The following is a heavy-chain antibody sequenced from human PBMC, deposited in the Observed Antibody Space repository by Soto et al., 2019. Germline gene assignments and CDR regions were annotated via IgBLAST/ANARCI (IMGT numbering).Heavy chain of an antibody. Sequence: GGSLRLSCAASGFTFSSYAMSWVRQAPGKGLEWVSAISGSGGSTYYADSVKGRFTISRDNSKNTLYLQMNSLRAEDTAVYYCAKVGSSYYYYGMDVWGQGTTVTVSS. CDR2: ISGSGGST. CDR3: AKVGSSYYYYGMDV. V-gene: IGHV3-23*01. CDR1: GFTFSSYA. D-gene: IGHD3-10*01. J-gene: IGHJ6*02.